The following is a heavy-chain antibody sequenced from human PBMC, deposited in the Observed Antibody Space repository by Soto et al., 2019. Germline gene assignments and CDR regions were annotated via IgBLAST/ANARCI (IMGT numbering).Heavy chain of an antibody. CDR2: ITSSSVT. Sequence: EVHLVESGGGLVQPGGSQRLSCAASGFTFSTHSMNWVRQAPGKGLEWISYITSSSVTMYADSVKGRFTISRDNAKNSLYLQMNSLRAEDTAVYFCVGEVGFQLIYWGQGTLVTVSS. CDR1: GFTFSTHS. V-gene: IGHV3-48*01. J-gene: IGHJ4*02. CDR3: VGEVGFQLIY. D-gene: IGHD2-2*01.